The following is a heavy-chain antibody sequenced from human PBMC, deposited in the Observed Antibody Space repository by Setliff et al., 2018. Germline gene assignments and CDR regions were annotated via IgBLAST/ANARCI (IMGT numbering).Heavy chain of an antibody. D-gene: IGHD4-17*01. CDR2: ISGGSSYI. CDR3: ARGRSGDYAFDY. V-gene: IGHV3-21*01. J-gene: IGHJ4*02. Sequence: GGSLRLSCAASGFTFSSYGMNWVRQAPGKGLEWVSCISGGSSYIHYEDSMKGRFTISRDDAKNSVYLQINSLRAEDTAVYYCARGRSGDYAFDYWGQGALVTVSS. CDR1: GFTFSSYG.